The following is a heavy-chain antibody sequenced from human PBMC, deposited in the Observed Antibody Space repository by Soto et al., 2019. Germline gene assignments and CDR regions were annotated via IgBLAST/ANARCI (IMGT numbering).Heavy chain of an antibody. D-gene: IGHD3-10*01. Sequence: QVQLQESGPGLVKPSETLSLTCSVSGVSVNSGNYYWHWIRQPPGKGLEWIGHIYYSGSTNYNPSLKSRVTLSLAMSKNQFSLKLNSVTAADTAVYYCFSSRGYWGQGTLVTVSS. CDR3: FSSRGY. V-gene: IGHV4-61*01. CDR2: IYYSGST. CDR1: GVSVNSGNYY. J-gene: IGHJ4*02.